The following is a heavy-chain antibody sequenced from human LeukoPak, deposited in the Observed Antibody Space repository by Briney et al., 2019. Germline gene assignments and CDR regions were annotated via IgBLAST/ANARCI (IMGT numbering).Heavy chain of an antibody. Sequence: GESLKISCKGSGYSFTSYWIGWVRQMPGKGLEWMGIIYPGDSDTRYSPSFQGQVTISADKSISTAYLQWSSLKASDTAMYYRARPRRYYDRDDASDICGQGTMVTVSS. CDR3: ARPRRYYDRDDASDI. J-gene: IGHJ3*02. CDR2: IYPGDSDT. CDR1: GYSFTSYW. D-gene: IGHD3-22*01. V-gene: IGHV5-51*01.